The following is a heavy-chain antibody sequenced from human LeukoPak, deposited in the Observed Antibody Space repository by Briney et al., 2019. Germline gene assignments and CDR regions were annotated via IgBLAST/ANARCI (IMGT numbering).Heavy chain of an antibody. CDR3: ARTLYYYDSSGYYPAAFDY. V-gene: IGHV1-18*01. Sequence: ASVKVSCKASGYTFTSYGISWVRQAPGQGLEWMGWISAYSGNTNYAQKLQGRVTMTTDTSTSTAYMELRSLRSDDTAVYYCARTLYYYDSSGYYPAAFDYWGQGTLVTVSS. CDR1: GYTFTSYG. D-gene: IGHD3-22*01. J-gene: IGHJ4*02. CDR2: ISAYSGNT.